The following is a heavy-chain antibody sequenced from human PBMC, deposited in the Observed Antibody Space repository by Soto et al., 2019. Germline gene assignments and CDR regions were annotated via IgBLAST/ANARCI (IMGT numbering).Heavy chain of an antibody. CDR3: ARDLRGCGGECRLYYYYYYYIDV. J-gene: IGHJ6*03. CDR1: GFTFSSYG. V-gene: IGHV3-30*03. Sequence: QVQLVESGGGVVQPGRSLRLSCAASGFTFSSYGMHWVRQAPGKGLEWVAVISYDGSNKYYADSVKGRFTISRDNSKNTLYLQMNSLRAEDTAVYYCARDLRGCGGECRLYYYYYYYIDVCGKGTTVTVSS. CDR2: ISYDGSNK. D-gene: IGHD2-21*01.